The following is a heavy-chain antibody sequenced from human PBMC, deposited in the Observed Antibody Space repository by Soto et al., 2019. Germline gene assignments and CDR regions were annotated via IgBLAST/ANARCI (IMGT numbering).Heavy chain of an antibody. CDR1: GGSLSSENFF. Sequence: QVQLQESGPGLVKPSQTLSVTCSVSGGSLSSENFFWSWVRQHPETGLEWVGYIYHTGAAYYNPSLKSRLTISLDTSKNRFSMSLFSVTAADTAVYSCAREVISPATSDAFDIWGQGTMVTVSS. CDR3: AREVISPATSDAFDI. CDR2: IYHTGAA. D-gene: IGHD1-26*01. J-gene: IGHJ3*02. V-gene: IGHV4-31*03.